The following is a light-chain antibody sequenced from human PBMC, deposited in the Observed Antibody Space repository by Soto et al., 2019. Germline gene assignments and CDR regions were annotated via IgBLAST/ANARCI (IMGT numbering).Light chain of an antibody. Sequence: EIVLTQSPATLSLSPGERATLSCRASQSVSSYLAWYQQKPGQAPRLLIYDASLRATGIPARFSGSGSGTDFTLTISSLEPEDFAVYYCQQRSNWPPITCGQGTRLEIK. CDR2: DAS. CDR1: QSVSSY. J-gene: IGKJ5*01. V-gene: IGKV3-11*01. CDR3: QQRSNWPPIT.